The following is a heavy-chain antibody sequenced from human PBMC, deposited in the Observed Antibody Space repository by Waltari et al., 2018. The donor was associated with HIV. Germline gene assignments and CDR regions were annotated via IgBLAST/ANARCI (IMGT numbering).Heavy chain of an antibody. V-gene: IGHV1-24*01. CDR2: FDPEDDET. J-gene: IGHJ6*02. D-gene: IGHD3-10*01. Sequence: QVQLVQSGAEVKKHGASVKVSCKGSGHTLSELSMHWVRQVPGKGLEWMGNFDPEDDETIYAQKFQGRVTMTEDTSSDTAYMELSSLTSGDTAVYYCATDFSGMVRAYSYYSLDVWGQGTTVTVSS. CDR1: GHTLSELS. CDR3: ATDFSGMVRAYSYYSLDV.